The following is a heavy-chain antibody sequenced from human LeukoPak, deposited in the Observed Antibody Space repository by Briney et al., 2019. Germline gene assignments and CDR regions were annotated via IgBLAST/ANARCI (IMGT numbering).Heavy chain of an antibody. V-gene: IGHV4-59*01. CDR3: ARGLDFWPLRKPFDY. J-gene: IGHJ4*02. Sequence: PSETLSLTCTVSGGSISSYYWSWIRQPPGKGLEWIGYIYYSGSTNYNPSLKSRVTISVDTSKNQFSLKLSSVTAADTAVYYCARGLDFWPLRKPFDYWGQGTLVTVSS. CDR1: GGSISSYY. CDR2: IYYSGST. D-gene: IGHD3-3*01.